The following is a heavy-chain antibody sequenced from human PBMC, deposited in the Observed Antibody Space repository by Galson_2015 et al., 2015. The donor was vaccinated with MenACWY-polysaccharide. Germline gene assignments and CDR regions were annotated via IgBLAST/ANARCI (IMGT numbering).Heavy chain of an antibody. J-gene: IGHJ6*02. V-gene: IGHV3-15*05. CDR1: GFTFSNAW. CDR2: IKSKTDGGTT. D-gene: IGHD5-24*01. Sequence: SLRLSCAASGFTFSNAWMSWVRQAPGKGLEWVGRIKSKTDGGTTDYAAPVKGRFTISGDDSKNTLYLQMNSLRTEDTALYYCVAATMNYYYGMDVWGQGTTVTVSS. CDR3: VAATMNYYYGMDV.